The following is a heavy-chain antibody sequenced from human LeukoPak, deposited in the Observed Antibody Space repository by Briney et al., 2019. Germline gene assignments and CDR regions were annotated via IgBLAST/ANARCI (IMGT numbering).Heavy chain of an antibody. D-gene: IGHD1-26*01. V-gene: IGHV4-34*01. CDR2: INHSGST. J-gene: IGHJ4*02. Sequence: SETLSLTCAVYGGSFSGYYWSWIRQPPGKGLEWIGEINHSGSTNYNPSLKSRVTISVDTSKNQFSLRLNSVTAADTAMYYCVKSGGYGLIDYWGQGTLVTVSS. CDR3: VKSGGYGLIDY. CDR1: GGSFSGYY.